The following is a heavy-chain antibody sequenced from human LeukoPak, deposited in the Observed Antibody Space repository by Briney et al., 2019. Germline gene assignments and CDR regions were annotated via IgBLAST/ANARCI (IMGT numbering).Heavy chain of an antibody. D-gene: IGHD6-19*01. V-gene: IGHV4-30-2*03. CDR2: IYHSGST. J-gene: IGHJ1*01. CDR3: ANIPQSSGWYEYFQH. Sequence: SQTLSLTCAVSGGSISSGGYSWSWIRQPPGKGLEWIGYIYHSGSTYYNPSLKSRVTISADTSKNQFSLKLSSVTAADTAVYYCANIPQSSGWYEYFQHWGQGTLVTVSS. CDR1: GGSISSGGYS.